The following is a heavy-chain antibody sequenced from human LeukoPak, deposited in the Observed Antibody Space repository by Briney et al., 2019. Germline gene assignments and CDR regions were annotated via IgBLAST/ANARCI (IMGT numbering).Heavy chain of an antibody. CDR2: ISGNGYST. CDR1: GSSFSSYA. CDR3: VTSYSSSWYVGRY. J-gene: IGHJ4*02. V-gene: IGHV3-23*01. Sequence: GGSLRLSCAASGSSFSSYAMSWVRQAPGKGLEWVSGISGNGYSTYYADSVKGRFTISRDNSKNTVYLQMNSLRAEDTAIFYCVTSYSSSWYVGRYWGQGALLTVSS. D-gene: IGHD6-13*01.